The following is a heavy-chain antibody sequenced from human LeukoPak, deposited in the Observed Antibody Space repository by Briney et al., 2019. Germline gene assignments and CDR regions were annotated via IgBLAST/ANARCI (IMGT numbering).Heavy chain of an antibody. Sequence: SETLSLTCTVSGYSISSGYYWGWIRQPPGKGLEWIGSIYHSGSTYYNPSLKSRVTISVDTSKNQFSLKLSSVTAADTAVYYCARNIGGYGSGSYCIYWYFDLWGRGTLVTVSS. V-gene: IGHV4-38-2*02. CDR3: ARNIGGYGSGSYCIYWYFDL. J-gene: IGHJ2*01. CDR2: IYHSGST. CDR1: GYSISSGYY. D-gene: IGHD3-10*01.